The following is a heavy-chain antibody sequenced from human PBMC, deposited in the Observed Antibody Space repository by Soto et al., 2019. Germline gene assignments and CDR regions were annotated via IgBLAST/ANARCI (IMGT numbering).Heavy chain of an antibody. CDR1: GFTFSSYG. J-gene: IGHJ4*02. V-gene: IGHV3-33*01. CDR2: IWYDGSNK. CDR3: ARDSLRYCSGGSCYLAY. Sequence: QVQLVESGGGVVQPGRSLRLSCAASGFTFSSYGMHWVRQAPGKGLEWVAVIWYDGSNKYYADSVKGRFTISRDNSKNTLYRQMNGLRAEDTAVYYCARDSLRYCSGGSCYLAYWGRGPLVTVSS. D-gene: IGHD2-15*01.